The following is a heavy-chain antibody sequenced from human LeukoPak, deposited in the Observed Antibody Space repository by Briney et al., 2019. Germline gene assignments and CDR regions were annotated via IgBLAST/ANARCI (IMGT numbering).Heavy chain of an antibody. CDR3: ARLRPTYYNDSSGYYIAY. D-gene: IGHD3-22*01. CDR2: IYYSGST. J-gene: IGHJ4*02. CDR1: GGSISSSSYY. V-gene: IGHV4-39*01. Sequence: PETLSLTCTVSGGSISSSSYYWGWIRQPPGKGLEWIGSIYYSGSTYYNPSPKSRVTISVDTSKNQFSLKLCSVTAADTAVYYCARLRPTYYNDSSGYYIAYSGQGTLVTVSS.